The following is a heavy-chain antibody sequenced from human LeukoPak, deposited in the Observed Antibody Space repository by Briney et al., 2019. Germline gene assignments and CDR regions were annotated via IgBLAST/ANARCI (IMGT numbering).Heavy chain of an antibody. V-gene: IGHV4-59*08. Sequence: SETLSLTCTVSGGSISSYYWSWIRQPPGKGLEWIGYIYYSGSTDYNSSLKSRVTISVGTPKNQFSLKLNSVTAADTAVYYCARSYYGGTHQYYFDYWGRGTLVTVSS. CDR1: GGSISSYY. D-gene: IGHD4-23*01. CDR2: IYYSGST. CDR3: ARSYYGGTHQYYFDY. J-gene: IGHJ4*02.